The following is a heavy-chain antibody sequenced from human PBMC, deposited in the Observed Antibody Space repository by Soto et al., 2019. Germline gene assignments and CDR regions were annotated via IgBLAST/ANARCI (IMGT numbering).Heavy chain of an antibody. Sequence: PSETLSLTCTVSGASFNTYYWSWIRQPPGKGLEWIVYFSYSGRPNYNPSLKSRVTISIDTSKNQFSLKLTSVTAADTAVYYCARRDGTYGNFDYWGQGTLVTVPQ. CDR3: ARRDGTYGNFDY. CDR1: GASFNTYY. J-gene: IGHJ4*02. D-gene: IGHD1-26*01. V-gene: IGHV4-59*08. CDR2: FSYSGRP.